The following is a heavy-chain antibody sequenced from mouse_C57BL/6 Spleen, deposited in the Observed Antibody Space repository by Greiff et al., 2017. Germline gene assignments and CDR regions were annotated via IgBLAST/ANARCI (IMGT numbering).Heavy chain of an antibody. V-gene: IGHV1-82*01. CDR2: IYPGDGDT. CDR1: GYAFSSSW. D-gene: IGHD1-1*01. CDR3: ARGGDYYGSSRGYFDV. Sequence: QVQLQQSGPELVKPGASVKISCKASGYAFSSSWMNWVKQRPGKGLEWIGRIYPGDGDTNYNGKFKGKATLTADKSSSTAYMQLSSLTSEDSAVYFCARGGDYYGSSRGYFDVWGTGTTVTVSS. J-gene: IGHJ1*03.